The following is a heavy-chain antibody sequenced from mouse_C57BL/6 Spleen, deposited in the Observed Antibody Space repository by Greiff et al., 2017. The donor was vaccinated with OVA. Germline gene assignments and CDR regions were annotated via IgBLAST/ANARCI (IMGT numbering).Heavy chain of an antibody. CDR1: GYTFTNYW. CDR3: ATYDYVWAWFAY. J-gene: IGHJ3*01. D-gene: IGHD2-4*01. Sequence: QVQLQQSGAELVRPGTSVKMSCKASGYTFTNYWIGWAKQRPGHGLEWIGDIYPGGGYTNYNEKFKGKATLTADNSSSTAYMQFSSLTSEDSAIYYCATYDYVWAWFAYWGPVTLVTVSA. V-gene: IGHV1-63*01. CDR2: IYPGGGYT.